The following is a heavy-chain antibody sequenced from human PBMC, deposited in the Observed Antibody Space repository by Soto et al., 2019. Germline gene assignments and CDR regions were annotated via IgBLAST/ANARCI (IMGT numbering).Heavy chain of an antibody. CDR1: GFIFTPYS. V-gene: IGHV3-48*01. CDR3: ERVLDIAVVPNLAVGY. D-gene: IGHD6-19*01. CDR2: VSVGGTAI. J-gene: IGHJ4*02. Sequence: PGGSLRLSCAASGFIFTPYSVSWVRQAPGKGLEWISYVSVGGTAIYYADSVRGRFTISRDDAKNSVYLQINSLGAEDTAVYYCERVLDIAVVPNLAVGYWGQGTLVPVSS.